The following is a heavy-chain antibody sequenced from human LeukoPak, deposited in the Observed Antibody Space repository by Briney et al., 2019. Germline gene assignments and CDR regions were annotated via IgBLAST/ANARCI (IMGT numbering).Heavy chain of an antibody. CDR2: ISGHNGNT. V-gene: IGHV1-18*01. Sequence: ASVTVSCKASGYTFISYGISWVRQAPGQGLEWMGWISGHNGNTDYAQKLQGRVTMTTDTSTSTTYRELRSLRSDDTAVYYCSRVGIQLWLLDYWGQGTLVTVSA. J-gene: IGHJ4*02. CDR3: SRVGIQLWLLDY. CDR1: GYTFISYG. D-gene: IGHD5-18*01.